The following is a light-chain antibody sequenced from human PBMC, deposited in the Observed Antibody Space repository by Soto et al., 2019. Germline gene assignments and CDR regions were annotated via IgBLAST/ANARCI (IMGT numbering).Light chain of an antibody. J-gene: IGLJ1*01. V-gene: IGLV2-14*01. CDR3: ASGGAAAEDSLSSPFYV. Sequence: QSVLTQPASVSGSPGQSITISCTGTTSDVGGYNYVTWYQQYPGQAPKLLILRDSQRPSGVPDRFSGSKAGTSASLTISGLRSEDDAYYYCASGGAAAEDSLSSPFYVFGTGTKLTVL. CDR2: RDS. CDR1: TSDVGGYNY.